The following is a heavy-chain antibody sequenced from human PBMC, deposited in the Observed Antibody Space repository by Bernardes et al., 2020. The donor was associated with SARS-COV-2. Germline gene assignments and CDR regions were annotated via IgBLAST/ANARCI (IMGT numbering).Heavy chain of an antibody. CDR3: AKDLGPGFGVSLEGFDS. V-gene: IGHV3-23*01. CDR1: GFTFSSYA. J-gene: IGHJ4*02. Sequence: GGSLRLSCAASGFTFSSYAMSWVRQAPGKGLEWVSGIRDSGSKTYYANSVKGRFAISRDNSKNMLFLQMNTLRAEDTAIYYCAKDLGPGFGVSLEGFDSWGKGTLVTVS. CDR2: IRDSGSKT. D-gene: IGHD3-10*01.